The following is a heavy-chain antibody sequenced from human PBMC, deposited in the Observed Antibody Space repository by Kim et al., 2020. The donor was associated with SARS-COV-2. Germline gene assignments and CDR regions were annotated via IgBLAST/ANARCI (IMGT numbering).Heavy chain of an antibody. CDR2: IYYSGST. CDR1: GGFIGSRNYH. J-gene: IGHJ4*02. CDR3: GRDRECFGRLLLDS. Sequence: SETLSLTCAVSGGFIGSRNYHWGWIRQPPGKGLEWIVAIYYSGSTYYNPSLKIRSTISVDTSKNQFSLKLNSVTAADTAVYYCGRDRECFGRLLLDSWGQGTLVTVSS. V-gene: IGHV4-39*02. D-gene: IGHD3-10*01.